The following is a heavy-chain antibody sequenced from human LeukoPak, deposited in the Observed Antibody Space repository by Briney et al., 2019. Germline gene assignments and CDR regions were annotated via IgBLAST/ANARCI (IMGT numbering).Heavy chain of an antibody. Sequence: VASVKVSCKASGYTFTGYYMHWVRQAPGQGLEWMGWINSNNGGTNYAQKFQGRVTMTRDTSISTAYMELSSLRSEDTAVYYCAREDYYDSGSNDYWGQGTLVTVSS. CDR1: GYTFTGYY. CDR3: AREDYYDSGSNDY. CDR2: INSNNGGT. J-gene: IGHJ4*02. V-gene: IGHV1-2*02. D-gene: IGHD3-22*01.